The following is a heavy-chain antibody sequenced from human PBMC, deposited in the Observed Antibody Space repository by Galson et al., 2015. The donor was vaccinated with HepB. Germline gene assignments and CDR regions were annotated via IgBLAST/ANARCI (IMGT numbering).Heavy chain of an antibody. D-gene: IGHD6-19*01. J-gene: IGHJ6*02. CDR3: AKEYSGFHGASYVYYGIDV. CDR1: GFTFSTYA. CDR2: ISGSGAGT. Sequence: SLRLSCAASGFTFSTYAGFWVRQAPGKGLDWVSGISGSGAGTYYADSVKSRFTISRDNSKNMIYLQMNSLRVEDTAVYYCAKEYSGFHGASYVYYGIDVWGRGTTVSVSS. V-gene: IGHV3-23*01.